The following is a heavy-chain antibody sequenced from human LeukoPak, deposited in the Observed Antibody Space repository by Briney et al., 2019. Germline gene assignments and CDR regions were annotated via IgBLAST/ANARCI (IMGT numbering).Heavy chain of an antibody. J-gene: IGHJ4*02. D-gene: IGHD2-15*01. V-gene: IGHV4-61*02. CDR2: IYTSGST. Sequence: SQTLSLTCTLSGGSISSGSYYWSWLRQPAGKGLQWIGRIYTSGSTNYNPSLKGRVTISVDTSKNQFSLKLSSVTAADTAVYYCAREDKGPAFFDCWGQGTLVTVSS. CDR1: GGSISSGSYY. CDR3: AREDKGPAFFDC.